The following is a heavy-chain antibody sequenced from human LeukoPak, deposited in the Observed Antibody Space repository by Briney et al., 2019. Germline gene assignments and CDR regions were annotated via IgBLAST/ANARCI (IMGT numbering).Heavy chain of an antibody. CDR1: GYTFSSYG. V-gene: IGHV1-18*01. CDR3: SREFPFCGADCFSGVFDI. Sequence: ASVTVSCKASGYTFSSYGINWVRQAPGQGLEWMGWISVINSGNTRYAQNLQGRLTMTTDTSTTTAYMELRSLRSDDTAVYYCSREFPFCGADCFSGVFDIWGQGTMVTVS. D-gene: IGHD2-21*02. CDR2: ISVINSGNT. J-gene: IGHJ3*02.